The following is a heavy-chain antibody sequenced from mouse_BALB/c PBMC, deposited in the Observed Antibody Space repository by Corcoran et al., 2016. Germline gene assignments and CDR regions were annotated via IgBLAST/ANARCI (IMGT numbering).Heavy chain of an antibody. D-gene: IGHD2-12*01. CDR3: AKALRIPYYYAMDY. V-gene: IGHV1S34*01. CDR1: GYSFTGYY. Sequence: LVKTGASVKISCKASGYSFTGYYMHWVKQSHGKSLEWIGYISCYNGATSYNQKFKGKATFTVDTSSSTAYMQFNSLTSEDSAVYYCAKALRIPYYYAMDYWGQGTSVTVSS. CDR2: ISCYNGAT. J-gene: IGHJ4*01.